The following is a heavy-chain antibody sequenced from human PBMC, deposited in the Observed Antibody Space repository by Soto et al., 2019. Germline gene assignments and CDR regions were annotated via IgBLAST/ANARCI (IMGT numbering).Heavy chain of an antibody. CDR3: ARARDYSDNWFDP. CDR1: GGSISSYY. D-gene: IGHD4-4*01. J-gene: IGHJ5*02. V-gene: IGHV4-59*01. CDR2: IYYSGST. Sequence: SETLSLTCTVSGGSISSYYWSWIRQPPGKGLEWIGYIYYSGSTNYNPSLKSRVTISVDTSKNQFSLKLSSVTAADTAVYYCARARDYSDNWFDPWGQGTLVTVSS.